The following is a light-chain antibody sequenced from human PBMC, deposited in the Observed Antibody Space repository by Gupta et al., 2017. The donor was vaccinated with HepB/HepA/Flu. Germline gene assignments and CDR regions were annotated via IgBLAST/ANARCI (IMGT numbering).Light chain of an antibody. V-gene: IGKV3-15*01. CDR3: QQYNNWPLT. CDR1: QSVSSN. CDR2: GAP. J-gene: IGKJ4*01. Sequence: EIVVAQPRATLSVSSGERATLSCRASQSVSSNLAWHQQKPGQAPRLLIYGAPIRATGIPARFSGSGSGKVFTITSSSLQYEDVAVYYWQQYNNWPLTFGGGTKVEIK.